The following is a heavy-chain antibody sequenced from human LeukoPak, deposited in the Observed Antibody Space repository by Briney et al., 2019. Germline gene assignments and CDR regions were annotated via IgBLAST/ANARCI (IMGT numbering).Heavy chain of an antibody. J-gene: IGHJ2*01. CDR1: GFTLDDYV. CDR3: AKDIGTGGTGWYFDL. CDR2: ISWNSVSI. V-gene: IGHV3-9*01. Sequence: GRSLRLSCAASGFTLDDYVMHWVRQAPGKGLEWVSGISWNSVSIGYADSVKGRFTISRDNAKNSLYLQMNSLRAEDTALYYCAKDIGTGGTGWYFDLWGRGTLVTVSS. D-gene: IGHD6-13*01.